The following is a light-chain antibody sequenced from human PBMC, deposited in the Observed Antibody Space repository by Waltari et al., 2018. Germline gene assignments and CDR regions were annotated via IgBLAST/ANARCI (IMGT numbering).Light chain of an antibody. Sequence: VFTQSPDTLSLSPGESGTPSCRPSQSVNANYVAWYQQKAGQAPRLLLYGASRRATGIPDRFDGRESGTDFILTIKRLEPEDIGVYFCQQYIKSPWTFGQGTKVEI. J-gene: IGKJ1*01. CDR2: GAS. CDR3: QQYIKSPWT. V-gene: IGKV3-20*01. CDR1: QSVNANY.